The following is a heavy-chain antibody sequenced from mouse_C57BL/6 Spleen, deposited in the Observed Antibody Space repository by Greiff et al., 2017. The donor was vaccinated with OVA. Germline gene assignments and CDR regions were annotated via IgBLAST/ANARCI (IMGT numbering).Heavy chain of an antibody. V-gene: IGHV1-64*01. J-gene: IGHJ2*01. Sequence: QVQLQQPGAELVKPGASVKLSCNASGYTFTSYWMHWVKQRPGPGLEWIGMIHPNSGSTNYNEKFKSKATLTVDKSSSTAYMQLSSLTSEDSAVYYCARFTTVVATARYFDYWGQGTTLTVSS. CDR1: GYTFTSYW. D-gene: IGHD1-1*01. CDR2: IHPNSGST. CDR3: ARFTTVVATARYFDY.